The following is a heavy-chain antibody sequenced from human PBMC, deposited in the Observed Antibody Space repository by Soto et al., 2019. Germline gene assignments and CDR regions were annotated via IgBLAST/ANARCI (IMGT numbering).Heavy chain of an antibody. CDR3: ARTYDFWSGYQCFDY. Sequence: QVQLVQSGAEVKKPGASVKVSCTASGYTFTSYGISWVRQAPGQGLEWMGWISTYNGDTNYAQKLQGRVTMTTDTSTSTAYMELRSLRSDDTAVYYCARTYDFWSGYQCFDYWGQGTLVTVSS. CDR2: ISTYNGDT. CDR1: GYTFTSYG. V-gene: IGHV1-18*01. D-gene: IGHD3-3*01. J-gene: IGHJ4*02.